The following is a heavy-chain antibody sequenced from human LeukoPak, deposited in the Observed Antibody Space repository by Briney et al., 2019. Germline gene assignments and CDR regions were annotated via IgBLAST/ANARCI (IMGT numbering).Heavy chain of an antibody. D-gene: IGHD3-10*02. Sequence: SETLSLTCTVSGGSISSSSYYWGWIRQPPGKGLEWIGSIYYSGSTYYNPSLKSRVTISVDTSKNQFSLKLSSVTAADTAVYYCARLFFSVMLGPIDYWGQGTLVTVSS. CDR3: ARLFFSVMLGPIDY. V-gene: IGHV4-39*01. CDR2: IYYSGST. CDR1: GGSISSSSYY. J-gene: IGHJ4*02.